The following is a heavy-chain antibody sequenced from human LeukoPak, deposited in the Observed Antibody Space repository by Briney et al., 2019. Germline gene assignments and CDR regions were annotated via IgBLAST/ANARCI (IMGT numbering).Heavy chain of an antibody. CDR1: GFTFSNYE. CDR3: ARDHATYYYDSSGYYDY. V-gene: IGHV3-48*03. CDR2: ISRSGATI. Sequence: GGSLRLSCAASGFTFSNYEMNWVRQAPGKGLERVSFISRSGATIYYTDSVKGRFTISRDNAKNSLYLQMNSLRAEDTAVYYCARDHATYYYDSSGYYDYWGQGTLVTVSS. D-gene: IGHD3-22*01. J-gene: IGHJ4*02.